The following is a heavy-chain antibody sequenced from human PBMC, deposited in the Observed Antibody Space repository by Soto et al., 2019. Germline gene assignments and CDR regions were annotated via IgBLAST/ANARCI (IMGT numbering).Heavy chain of an antibody. Sequence: SDTLSLTCTVSGGSINSGDYYWSWIRQPPGKGLEWIGYIYYSGTTYYNPSLKSRVTISVDTSKNQFSLRLSSVTAADTAVYYCSIYCKYDTSGIDYWGQGTLVT. CDR2: IYYSGTT. V-gene: IGHV4-30-4*02. D-gene: IGHD3-22*01. CDR1: GGSINSGDYY. J-gene: IGHJ4*02. CDR3: SIYCKYDTSGIDY.